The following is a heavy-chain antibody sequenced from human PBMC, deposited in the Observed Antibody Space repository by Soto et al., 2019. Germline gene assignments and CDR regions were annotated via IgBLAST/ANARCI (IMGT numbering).Heavy chain of an antibody. CDR2: IIPIFGTA. J-gene: IGHJ3*02. CDR3: ARDLVPIYDSRIYAFDI. Sequence: SLKVSCKASGGTFSSYAISWERQAPGQGLEWMGGIIPIFGTANYAQKFQGRVTITADESTSTAYMELSSLRSEDTAVYYCARDLVPIYDSRIYAFDIWGEGXMVTV. CDR1: GGTFSSYA. D-gene: IGHD3-22*01. V-gene: IGHV1-69*13.